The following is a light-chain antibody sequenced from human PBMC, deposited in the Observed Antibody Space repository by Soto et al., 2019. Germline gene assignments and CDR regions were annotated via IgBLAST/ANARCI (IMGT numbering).Light chain of an antibody. J-gene: IGLJ1*01. V-gene: IGLV2-14*03. CDR2: DVS. CDR3: TSYTTSSTYV. CDR1: SSDVDAYNF. Sequence: QSALTQPASVSGSPGQSIAISCTGTSSDVDAYNFVSWYQHHPGKAPKLMIFDVSNRPSGVSNRFSGSKSGNTASLTISGLQAEDEADYYCTSYTTSSTYVVGTG.